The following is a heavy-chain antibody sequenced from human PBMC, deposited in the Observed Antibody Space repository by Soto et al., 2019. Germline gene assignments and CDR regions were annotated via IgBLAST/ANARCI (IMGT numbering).Heavy chain of an antibody. CDR2: IIPIFGTA. Sequence: QVQLVQSGAEVKKPGSSVKVSCKASGGTFSSYAISWVRQAPGQGLEWMGGIIPIFGTANYAQKFQGRVTITADESTSPAYMELSSLRSEDTAVYYCARARGGQLARFYWYFDLWGRGTLVTVSS. D-gene: IGHD6-6*01. CDR3: ARARGGQLARFYWYFDL. CDR1: GGTFSSYA. V-gene: IGHV1-69*01. J-gene: IGHJ2*01.